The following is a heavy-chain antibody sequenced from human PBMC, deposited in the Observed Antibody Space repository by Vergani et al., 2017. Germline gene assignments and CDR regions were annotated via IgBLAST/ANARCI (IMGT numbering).Heavy chain of an antibody. J-gene: IGHJ4*02. CDR2: IYSGGST. V-gene: IGHV3-53*01. CDR3: ARGHCSSTSCYPYYFDY. D-gene: IGHD2-2*01. Sequence: EVQLVESGGGLIQPGGSLRLSCAASGFTVSSNYMSWVRQAPGKGLEWVSVIYSGGSTYYADSVKGRFTISRDNSKNTLYLQMNSLRAEDTAVYYCARGHCSSTSCYPYYFDYWGQGTLVTVSS. CDR1: GFTVSSNY.